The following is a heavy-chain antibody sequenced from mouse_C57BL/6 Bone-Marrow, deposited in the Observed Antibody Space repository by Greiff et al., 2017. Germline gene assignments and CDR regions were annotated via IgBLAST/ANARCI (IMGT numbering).Heavy chain of an antibody. V-gene: IGHV5-6*02. CDR2: ISSGGSYT. Sequence: DVKLVESGGDLVKPGGSLKLSCAASGFTFSSYGMSWVRQTPDKRLEWVATISSGGSYTYYPDSVKGRFTISRDNAKNTLYLHMSSLKSEDTAMYYCARHGGLRPLDYWGQGTTLTVSS. CDR3: ARHGGLRPLDY. CDR1: GFTFSSYG. D-gene: IGHD2-4*01. J-gene: IGHJ2*01.